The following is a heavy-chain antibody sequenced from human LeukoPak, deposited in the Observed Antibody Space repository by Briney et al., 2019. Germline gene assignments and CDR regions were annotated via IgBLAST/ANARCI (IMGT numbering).Heavy chain of an antibody. CDR1: GFTLANYW. J-gene: IGHJ4*02. CDR2: IKEDGTEK. V-gene: IGHV3-7*01. D-gene: IGHD3/OR15-3a*01. Sequence: GGSLRLSCAASGFTLANYWMTWVRQAPGKGLGWVANIKEDGTEKFYVDSGRGRFTISRHNAKISLYLQVDSLRAEDTAVYHCARGGPTGALDYWGQGTLVTVSS. CDR3: ARGGPTGALDY.